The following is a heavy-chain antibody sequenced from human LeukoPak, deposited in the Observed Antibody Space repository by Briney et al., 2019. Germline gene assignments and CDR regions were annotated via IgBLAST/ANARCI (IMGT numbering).Heavy chain of an antibody. V-gene: IGHV1-8*01. CDR1: GYTFTSYD. J-gene: IGHJ3*02. Sequence: ASVKVSCKASGYTFTSYDINWVRQATEQGLEWMGWMNPNSGNTGYAQKFQGRVTMTRNTSISTAYMELSSLRSEDTAVYYCASSCGGDCYYRAFDIWGQGTMVTVSS. CDR2: MNPNSGNT. CDR3: ASSCGGDCYYRAFDI. D-gene: IGHD2-21*02.